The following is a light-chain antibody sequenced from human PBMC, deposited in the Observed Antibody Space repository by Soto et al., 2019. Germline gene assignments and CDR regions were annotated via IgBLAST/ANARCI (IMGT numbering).Light chain of an antibody. CDR3: QQRSNWTIT. J-gene: IGKJ5*01. CDR2: CAS. V-gene: IGKV3-11*01. Sequence: EIVMTQSPATLSVSPGERATLSCRASQSVSSNLAWYQQKPGQAPRRLISCASTRATGIPARFSGSRSGTAYTLTISSLEPEDFAVNYCQQRSNWTITFGQGTRLEI. CDR1: QSVSSN.